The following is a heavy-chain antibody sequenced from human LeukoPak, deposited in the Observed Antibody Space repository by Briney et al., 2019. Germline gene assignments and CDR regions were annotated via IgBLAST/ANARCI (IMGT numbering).Heavy chain of an antibody. CDR1: GGSFSGYY. CDR3: ARGYYYDSSGYYYDY. Sequence: SETLSLTCAVYGGSFSGYYWSWIRQPPGKGLEWIGEINHSGSTNYNPSLKSRVTISVDASKNQFSLKLSSVTAADTAVYYCARGYYYDSSGYYYDYWGQGTLVTVSS. J-gene: IGHJ4*02. D-gene: IGHD3-22*01. V-gene: IGHV4-34*01. CDR2: INHSGST.